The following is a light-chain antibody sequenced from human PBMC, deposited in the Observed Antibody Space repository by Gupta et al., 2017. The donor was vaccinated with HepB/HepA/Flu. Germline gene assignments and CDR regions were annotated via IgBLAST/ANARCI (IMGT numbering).Light chain of an antibody. Sequence: DIQVTQSPSTLSASVRDRVPITCRASQTISSWLAWYQQKPGKAPKRLIYKASSLESGVPARFSGSGSGTEFTLTISRMKPDDVATYYCKKCKRAWTFGQGTKVEIK. J-gene: IGKJ1*01. CDR1: QTISSW. V-gene: IGKV1-5*03. CDR2: KAS. CDR3: KKCKRAWT.